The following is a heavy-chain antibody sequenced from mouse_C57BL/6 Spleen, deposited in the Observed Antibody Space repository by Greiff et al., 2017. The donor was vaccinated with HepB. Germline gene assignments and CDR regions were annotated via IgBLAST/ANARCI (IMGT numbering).Heavy chain of an antibody. Sequence: VHLVESGPGLVQPSQRLSITCTVSGFSFTSYGVHWVRQSPGKGLEWLGVIWSGGSTDYNAAFISRLSISKDNSKSQVFFKMNSLQADDTAIYYCARERDYGTYYFDYWGQGTTLTVSS. J-gene: IGHJ2*01. CDR3: ARERDYGTYYFDY. CDR1: GFSFTSYG. CDR2: IWSGGST. D-gene: IGHD2-1*01. V-gene: IGHV2-2*01.